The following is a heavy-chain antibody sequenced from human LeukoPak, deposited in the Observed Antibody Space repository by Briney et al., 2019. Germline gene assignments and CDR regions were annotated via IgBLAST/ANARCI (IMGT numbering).Heavy chain of an antibody. D-gene: IGHD2/OR15-2a*01. V-gene: IGHV4-61*01. Sequence: PSVTLSLTCTVSGGSVSSGSYYWSWIRQPPGKGLEWIGYIYYSGSTKYKPSLKSRATISVHTSKNQFSLKLSSVTSADTAVYYCASASLNIYAFDIWGQGTMVTVSS. CDR3: ASASLNIYAFDI. CDR2: IYYSGST. CDR1: GGSVSSGSYY. J-gene: IGHJ3*02.